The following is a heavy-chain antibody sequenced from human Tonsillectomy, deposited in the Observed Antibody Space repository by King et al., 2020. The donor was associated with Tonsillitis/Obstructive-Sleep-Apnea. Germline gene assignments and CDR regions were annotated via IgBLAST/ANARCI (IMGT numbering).Heavy chain of an antibody. CDR1: GYTFTGYY. J-gene: IGHJ5*02. D-gene: IGHD2-2*01. V-gene: IGHV1-2*02. CDR2: INPNSGGT. CDR3: ARDGGVYCSSTSCFSLNWFDP. Sequence: VQLVESGAEVKKPGASVKVSCKASGYTFTGYYMHWVRQAPGQGLEWMGWINPNSGGTNYAQKFQGRVTMTRDTSISTAYMELSRLRSYDTAVYYCARDGGVYCSSTSCFSLNWFDPWGQGTLVTVSS.